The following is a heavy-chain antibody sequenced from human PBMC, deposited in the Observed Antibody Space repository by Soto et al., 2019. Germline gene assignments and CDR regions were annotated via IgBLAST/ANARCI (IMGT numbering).Heavy chain of an antibody. D-gene: IGHD3-16*01. CDR2: ISSSSSYI. CDR3: ARDQGGAALDY. J-gene: IGHJ4*02. V-gene: IGHV3-21*01. Sequence: EVQLVESGGGLVKPGGSLRLSCAASGFTFSSYSMNWVRQAPGKGLEWVSAISSSSSYIYYADSVKGRVTISRDNAKNSLYLQMNSLRAEDTAVYYCARDQGGAALDYWGQGTLVTVSS. CDR1: GFTFSSYS.